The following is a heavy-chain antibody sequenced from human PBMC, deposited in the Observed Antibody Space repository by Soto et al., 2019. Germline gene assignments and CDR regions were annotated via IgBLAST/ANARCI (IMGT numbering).Heavy chain of an antibody. J-gene: IGHJ1*01. Sequence: QVQLVQSGAAVKKPGASVKVSCKVSGYTFTTYGISWVRQAPGQGLEWMGWISAYNVNTNNAQQLQGRVTMTTDTSTSTAYMELRSLRSDDTAVYYCARVGRWLQFEYFQHWGQGTLVTVSS. CDR1: GYTFTTYG. CDR2: ISAYNVNT. CDR3: ARVGRWLQFEYFQH. D-gene: IGHD5-18*01. V-gene: IGHV1-18*01.